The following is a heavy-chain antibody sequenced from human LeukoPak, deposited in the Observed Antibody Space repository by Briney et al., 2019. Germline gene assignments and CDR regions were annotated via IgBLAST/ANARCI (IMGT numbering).Heavy chain of an antibody. CDR3: ARALKGLFDYDSSGYYSDAFDI. CDR1: GLTFRNYG. Sequence: PGGSLRLSCAASGLTFRNYGMHWVRQAPGKGLEWVSYISSSGGTIYYADSVKGRFTISRDNAKNSLYLQMNSLRAEDTAVYYCARALKGLFDYDSSGYYSDAFDIWGQGTMVTVSS. CDR2: ISSSGGTI. D-gene: IGHD3-22*01. J-gene: IGHJ3*02. V-gene: IGHV3-48*04.